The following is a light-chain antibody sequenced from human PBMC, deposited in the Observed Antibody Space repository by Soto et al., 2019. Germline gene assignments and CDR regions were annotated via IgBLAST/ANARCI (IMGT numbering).Light chain of an antibody. J-gene: IGKJ2*01. V-gene: IGKV3-15*01. Sequence: EIVMTQSPATLSVSPGERATLSCRASQSVSSNLAWYQQKPGQAPRLLIYGASTRATGIPARFSGSGSGTEFTLTISSLHSEDFALYYCQQYNNWPPYTFGQGTKLESK. CDR1: QSVSSN. CDR3: QQYNNWPPYT. CDR2: GAS.